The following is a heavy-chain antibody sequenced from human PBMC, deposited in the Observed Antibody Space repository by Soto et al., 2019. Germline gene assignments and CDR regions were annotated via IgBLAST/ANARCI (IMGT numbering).Heavy chain of an antibody. CDR1: GFFISSGNY. Sequence: PSETLSRTFAVSGFFISSGNYWGRSRKSPGQRLEWLGGSVHARRNYYNPSLKSRVTCEVDMSKNQFSLKLNSVTAADTSVYYCARARWYDAFDVWGQGTVVT. CDR2: SVHARRN. CDR3: ARARWYDAFDV. V-gene: IGHV4-38-2*01. J-gene: IGHJ3*01. D-gene: IGHD2-15*01.